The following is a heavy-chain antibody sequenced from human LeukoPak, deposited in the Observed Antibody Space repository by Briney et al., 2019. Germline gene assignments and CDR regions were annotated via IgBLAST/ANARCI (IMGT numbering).Heavy chain of an antibody. Sequence: PSETLSLTCTVSGHSIGAGFVWGWIRQSPGKGLEWLGNIFHNGNTYYNPSLNGRVTVSPDTSRNQFSLILTSVTAADTAVYFCARRGSITGWSFDYWGLGSLVTVSS. CDR3: ARRGSITGWSFDY. CDR2: IFHNGNT. CDR1: GHSIGAGFV. J-gene: IGHJ4*02. D-gene: IGHD1-14*01. V-gene: IGHV4-38-2*02.